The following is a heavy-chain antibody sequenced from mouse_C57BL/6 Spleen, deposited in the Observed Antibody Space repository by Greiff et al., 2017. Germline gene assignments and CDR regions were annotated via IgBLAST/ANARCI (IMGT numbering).Heavy chain of an antibody. Sequence: EVQVVESGGDLVKPGGSLKLSCAASGFTFSSYGMSWVRQTPDKGLEWVATISSGGSYTYYPDSVKGRFTISRDNAKNTLYLHMSSLKSEDTAMYYCAGHLTNAMDYWGQGTSVTVSS. CDR2: ISSGGSYT. CDR1: GFTFSSYG. CDR3: AGHLTNAMDY. V-gene: IGHV5-6*01. D-gene: IGHD2-12*01. J-gene: IGHJ4*01.